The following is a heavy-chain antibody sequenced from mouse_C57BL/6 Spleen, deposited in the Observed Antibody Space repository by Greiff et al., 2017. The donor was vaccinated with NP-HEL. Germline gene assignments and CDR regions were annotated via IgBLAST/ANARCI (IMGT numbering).Heavy chain of an antibody. D-gene: IGHD2-5*01. Sequence: VQLQESGPGLVAPSQSLSITCTVSGFSLTSYAISWVRQPPGKGLEWLGVIWTGGGTNYNSALKSRLSISKDNSKSQVFLKMNSLQTADTARYYCASLYYSNYDWYFDVWGTGTTVTVSS. CDR3: ASLYYSNYDWYFDV. V-gene: IGHV2-9-1*01. CDR1: GFSLTSYA. J-gene: IGHJ1*03. CDR2: IWTGGGT.